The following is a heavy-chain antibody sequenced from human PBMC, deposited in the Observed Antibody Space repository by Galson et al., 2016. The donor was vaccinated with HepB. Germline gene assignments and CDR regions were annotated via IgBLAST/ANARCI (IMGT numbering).Heavy chain of an antibody. J-gene: IGHJ3*02. V-gene: IGHV4-4*02. CDR1: GGSISTSNW. CDR3: ARNGRTARGAFDI. D-gene: IGHD2-8*01. Sequence: ETLSLTCVVSGGSISTSNWWTWLRQSPGKGLEWIGEIYHTGVTNYNPSVKSRVTISVDKSTNQFSLKLISMTAADTAVYYCARNGRTARGAFDIWGQGTMVTVSS. CDR2: IYHTGVT.